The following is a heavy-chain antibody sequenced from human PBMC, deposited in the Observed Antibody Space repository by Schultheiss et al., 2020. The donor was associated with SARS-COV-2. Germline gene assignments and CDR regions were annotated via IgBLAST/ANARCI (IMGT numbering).Heavy chain of an antibody. D-gene: IGHD5-18*01. Sequence: SETLSLTCTVSGGSISSGDYYWSWIRQPPGKGLEWIGYIYYSGSTNYNPSLKSRVTISVDTSKNQFSLKLSSVTAADTAVYYCARDHPAMVFDYWGQGTLVTVSS. CDR3: ARDHPAMVFDY. CDR1: GGSISSGDYY. V-gene: IGHV4-61*08. J-gene: IGHJ4*02. CDR2: IYYSGST.